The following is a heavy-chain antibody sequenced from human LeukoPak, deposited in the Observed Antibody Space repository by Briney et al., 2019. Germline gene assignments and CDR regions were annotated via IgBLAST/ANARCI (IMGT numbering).Heavy chain of an antibody. V-gene: IGHV1-8*01. CDR3: ARSTYGDGYYYMDV. D-gene: IGHD4-17*01. Sequence: ASVKVSSKAPVYTLTRSDIKSVRHTTRERGERMGWMITNNGNTGYAKKFPGRVTMTRNPSISTAYRELSSLRSEDTAVYYCARSTYGDGYYYMDVWGKGTTVTVSS. J-gene: IGHJ6*03. CDR2: MITNNGNT. CDR1: VYTLTRSD.